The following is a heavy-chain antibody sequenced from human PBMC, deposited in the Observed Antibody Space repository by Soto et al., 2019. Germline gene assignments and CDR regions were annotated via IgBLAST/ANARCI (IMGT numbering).Heavy chain of an antibody. CDR3: AKSPNFYCSSPNCYKYYFDH. V-gene: IGHV3-30*18. D-gene: IGHD2-2*02. CDR2: ISYDGSEK. Sequence: TGGSLRLSCAASGFTFNTYGMHWVRQAPGKGLEWVAVISYDGSEKYYVDSVKGRFTISKDNSKNTLYLQMNILRPEDTAVYYCAKSPNFYCSSPNCYKYYFDHWGQGTRVTVSS. J-gene: IGHJ4*02. CDR1: GFTFNTYG.